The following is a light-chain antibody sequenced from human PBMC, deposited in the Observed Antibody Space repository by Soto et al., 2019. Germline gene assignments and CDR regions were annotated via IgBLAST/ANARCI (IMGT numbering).Light chain of an antibody. J-gene: IGKJ4*01. V-gene: IGKV1-12*01. Sequence: DIQMTQSPSSVSASVGDRVTITCRATQGISNWLAWYQQKPGQAPKLLIYAATSLQDGVPLRFSGSGSGADITITISPLQAEDFATYYYQQANCLPLTFGGGTKVEIK. CDR1: QGISNW. CDR3: QQANCLPLT. CDR2: AAT.